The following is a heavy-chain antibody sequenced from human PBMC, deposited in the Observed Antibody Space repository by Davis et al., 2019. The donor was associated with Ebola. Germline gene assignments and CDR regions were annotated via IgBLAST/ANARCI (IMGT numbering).Heavy chain of an antibody. CDR2: MNPNSDKT. CDR1: GCTFTRYD. D-gene: IGHD3-16*01. V-gene: IGHV1-8*03. CDR3: ARVLSSYYGMDV. J-gene: IGHJ6*02. Sequence: ASVKVSCKASGCTFTRYDINWVRQATGQGLEWMGWMNPNSDKTVYAQKFQGRVTITRNTSVSTVYMELNSLRSEDTAVYFCARVLSSYYGMDVWGQGTTVTVSS.